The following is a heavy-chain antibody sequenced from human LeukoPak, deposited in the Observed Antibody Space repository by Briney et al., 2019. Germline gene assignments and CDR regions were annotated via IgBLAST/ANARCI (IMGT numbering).Heavy chain of an antibody. CDR2: IKQDGSKK. CDR1: GFPFSSYW. D-gene: IGHD5-24*01. Sequence: QPGGSLRLSCVASGFPFSSYWMTWVRQAPGKGLEWVANIKQDGSKKSYVDSVKGRFTISRDNAKNSLYLQMNSLRAEDTAIYYCTGVGYIDGGIDYWGQGTLVTVSS. CDR3: TGVGYIDGGIDY. V-gene: IGHV3-7*04. J-gene: IGHJ4*02.